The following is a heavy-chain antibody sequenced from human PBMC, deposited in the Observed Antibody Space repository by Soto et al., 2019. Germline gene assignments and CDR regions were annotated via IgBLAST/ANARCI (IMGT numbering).Heavy chain of an antibody. V-gene: IGHV3-23*01. CDR3: TKERDGRDY. CDR1: GFTFSSYG. J-gene: IGHJ4*02. Sequence: WVSLSLSCAASGFTFSSYGMSWVRQAPGKGLEWVSAISGSGGSRYYADSVKGRFTISRDNSKNTLYLQMNSLRAEDTAVYYSTKERDGRDYWGQGTMVTVSS. CDR2: ISGSGGSR.